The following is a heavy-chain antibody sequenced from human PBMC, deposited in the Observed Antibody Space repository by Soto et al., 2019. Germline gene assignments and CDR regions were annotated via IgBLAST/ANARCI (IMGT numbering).Heavy chain of an antibody. Sequence: EVQLVESGGGLVQPGGSLRLSCEASGLTVNSNYMSWVRQAPGKGLEWVAVIHTGGVTYYADSVKSRFIISRDNSKNTVYLQMTSVRAEDTAVYYCAREKGTGDWDNFFQHWGQGTLVTVSS. V-gene: IGHV3-66*01. J-gene: IGHJ1*01. CDR1: GLTVNSNY. D-gene: IGHD1-26*01. CDR2: IHTGGVT. CDR3: AREKGTGDWDNFFQH.